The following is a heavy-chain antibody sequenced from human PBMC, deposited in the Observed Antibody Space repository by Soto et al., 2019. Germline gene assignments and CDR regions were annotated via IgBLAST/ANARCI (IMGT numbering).Heavy chain of an antibody. CDR2: INHIGIT. CDR3: ARGYAVNWHTPHY. J-gene: IGHJ4*02. CDR1: DGSFSGFY. D-gene: IGHD4-4*01. V-gene: IGHV4-34*01. Sequence: PSETLSLTCAVYDGSFSGFYWSWIRQPPGKGLGWIGEINHIGITNYNPSLKSRVTISVDTSKNQFSLKLNSMTAADTAVYYCARGYAVNWHTPHYWGQGTLVTSPQ.